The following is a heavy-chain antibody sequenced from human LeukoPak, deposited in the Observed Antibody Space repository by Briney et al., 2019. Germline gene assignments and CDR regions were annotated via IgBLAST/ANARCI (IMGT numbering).Heavy chain of an antibody. D-gene: IGHD3-10*01. J-gene: IGHJ4*02. CDR1: GYTFTSYY. CDR2: INPSGGST. CDR3: ARDRFTMVRGATPLYY. V-gene: IGHV1-46*01. Sequence: ASVKVSCKASGYTFTSYYMHWVRQAPGQGPEWMGIINPSGGSTSYAQKFQGRVTMTRDTSTSTVYMELSSLRSEDTAVYYCARDRFTMVRGATPLYYWGQGTLVTVSS.